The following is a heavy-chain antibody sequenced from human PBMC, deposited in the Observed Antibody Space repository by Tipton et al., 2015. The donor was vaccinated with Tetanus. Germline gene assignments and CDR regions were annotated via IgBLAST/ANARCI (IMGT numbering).Heavy chain of an antibody. CDR3: ARASSSSWYYYYYGMDV. CDR2: IYSGGST. Sequence: SLRLSCAASGFTFSSYAMSWVRQAPGKGLEWVSVIYSGGSTYYADSVKGRFTISRDNSKNTLYLQMNSLRAGDTAVYYCARASSSSWYYYYYGMDVWGQGTTVTVSS. CDR1: GFTFSSYA. V-gene: IGHV3-66*01. J-gene: IGHJ6*02. D-gene: IGHD6-13*01.